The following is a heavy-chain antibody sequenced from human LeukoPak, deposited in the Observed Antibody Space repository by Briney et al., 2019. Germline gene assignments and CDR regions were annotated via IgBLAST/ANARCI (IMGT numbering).Heavy chain of an antibody. D-gene: IGHD3-22*01. CDR3: ARWTSRYYDSSGYYSGNAFDI. V-gene: IGHV1-69*04. Sequence: SVKVSCKASGGTFSSYAISWVRQAPGQGLEWMGRIIPILGIANYAQKFQGRVTITADKSTSTAYMELSSLRSEDTAVYYCARWTSRYYDSSGYYSGNAFDIWGQGTMVTVSS. CDR1: GGTFSSYA. CDR2: IIPILGIA. J-gene: IGHJ3*02.